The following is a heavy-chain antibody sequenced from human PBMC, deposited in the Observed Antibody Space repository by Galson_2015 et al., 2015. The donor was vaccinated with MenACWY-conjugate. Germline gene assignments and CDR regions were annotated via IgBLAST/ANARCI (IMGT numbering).Heavy chain of an antibody. CDR2: ISSGRVHP. D-gene: IGHD6-19*01. Sequence: SLLLSCAGSGFSFRNYGINWIRQAPGTGLEWVSTISSGRVHPYYRVSAEGRLNISRDNAKNFVFLQKSHLRVEDTAVYYCVASGWSILAGRPSFLDVWGKGTTVIVSS. J-gene: IGHJ6*04. CDR1: GFSFRNYG. V-gene: IGHV3-21*06. CDR3: VASGWSILAGRPSFLDV.